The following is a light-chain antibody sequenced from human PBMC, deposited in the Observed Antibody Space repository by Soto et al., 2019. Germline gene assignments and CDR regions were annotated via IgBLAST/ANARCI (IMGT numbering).Light chain of an antibody. V-gene: IGKV1-33*01. CDR2: RAS. CDR3: QQYDNLPSYT. J-gene: IGKJ2*01. CDR1: QDISNY. Sequence: DIQMTQSPSSLSASVGDRVTITCQASQDISNYLNWYQQKPGKAPTLLIYRASNLETGVPSRFSGSGSGTDFTFTISSLQPEDIATYYCQQYDNLPSYTFGQGTKLEIK.